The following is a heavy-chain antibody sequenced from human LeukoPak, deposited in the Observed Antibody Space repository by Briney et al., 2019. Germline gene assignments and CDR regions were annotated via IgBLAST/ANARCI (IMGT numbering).Heavy chain of an antibody. D-gene: IGHD2-21*02. J-gene: IGHJ4*02. Sequence: GGSLRLSCAASGFTVSSNYMSWVRQAPGKGLEWVSVIYSGGSTYYVDSVKGRFTISRDNSKNTLYLQMNSLRAEDTAVYYCARDLGPHIVVVTAIGYWGQGTLVTVSS. CDR2: IYSGGST. CDR1: GFTVSSNY. CDR3: ARDLGPHIVVVTAIGY. V-gene: IGHV3-66*01.